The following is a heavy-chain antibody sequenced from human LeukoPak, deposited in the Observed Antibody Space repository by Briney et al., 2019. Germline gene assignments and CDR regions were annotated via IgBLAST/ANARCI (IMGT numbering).Heavy chain of an antibody. Sequence: GGSLRLSCAASGFTFSNYAVHWVRQAPGKGLEWVAVTSYDGNNKYYADSVKGRFTISRDNSKNTLYLQMNSLRAEDTAVYYCAKEMELTMVRGVGLDYWGQGTLVTVSS. CDR1: GFTFSNYA. V-gene: IGHV3-30-3*01. CDR2: TSYDGNNK. D-gene: IGHD3-10*01. CDR3: AKEMELTMVRGVGLDY. J-gene: IGHJ4*02.